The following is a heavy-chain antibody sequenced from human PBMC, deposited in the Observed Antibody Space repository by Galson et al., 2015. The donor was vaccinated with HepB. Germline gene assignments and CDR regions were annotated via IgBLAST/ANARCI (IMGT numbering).Heavy chain of an antibody. CDR1: GFTFSSYG. D-gene: IGHD3-3*01. CDR3: AKVLGGWRKIFGVDLDY. Sequence: SLRLSCAASGFTFSSYGVHWVRQAPGKGLEWVAVISYDGSNKYYADSVKGRFTISRDNSKNTLYLQMNSLRAEDTAVYYCAKVLGGWRKIFGVDLDYWGQGTLVTVSS. CDR2: ISYDGSNK. V-gene: IGHV3-30*18. J-gene: IGHJ4*02.